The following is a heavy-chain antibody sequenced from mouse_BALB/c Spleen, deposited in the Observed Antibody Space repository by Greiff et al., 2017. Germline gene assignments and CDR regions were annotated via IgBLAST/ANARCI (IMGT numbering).Heavy chain of an antibody. CDR1: GYTFTSYW. J-gene: IGHJ4*01. V-gene: IGHV1-69*02. Sequence: VQLQQPGAELVKPGASVKLSCKASGYTFTSYWMHWVKQRPGQGLEWIGEIDPSDSYTNYNQKFKGKATLTVDKSSSTAYMQLSSLTSEDSAVYYCARKGVLHYAMDYWGQGTSVTVSS. CDR3: ARKGVLHYAMDY. CDR2: IDPSDSYT.